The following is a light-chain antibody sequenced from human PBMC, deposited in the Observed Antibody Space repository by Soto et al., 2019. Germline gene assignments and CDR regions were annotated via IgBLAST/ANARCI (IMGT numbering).Light chain of an antibody. Sequence: DVVMTQSPDSLAVSLGERATINCKSNQSGLNSSNNKNYLAWYQQKPGQPPKLLIYWASTRESGVPDRFSGSGSGTDFTLTISSLQAEDVAVYYCQQYDDTPRTFGQGTKVEIK. CDR2: WAS. J-gene: IGKJ1*01. CDR1: QSGLNSSNNKNY. CDR3: QQYDDTPRT. V-gene: IGKV4-1*01.